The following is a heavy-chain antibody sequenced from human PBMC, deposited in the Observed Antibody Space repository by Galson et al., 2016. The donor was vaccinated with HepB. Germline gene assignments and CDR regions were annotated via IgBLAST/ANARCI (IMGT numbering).Heavy chain of an antibody. CDR3: ARLHRGLELHSVVDY. D-gene: IGHD1-7*01. CDR2: MSYSGST. Sequence: ETLSLTCTVSGDSISGSTYYWGWIRQTPGKGLEWIGSMSYSGSTYYNPSLKSRVTISLDKSKNQFSLKLTSVPAADTAVYYCARLHRGLELHSVVDYWCQGSLVAVSS. J-gene: IGHJ4*02. CDR1: GDSISGSTYY. V-gene: IGHV4-39*07.